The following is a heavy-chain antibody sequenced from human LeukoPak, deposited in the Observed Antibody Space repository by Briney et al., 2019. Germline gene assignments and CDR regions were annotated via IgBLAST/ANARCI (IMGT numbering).Heavy chain of an antibody. CDR3: ARAHCTNGVCYNANYYYMDV. CDR2: IIPIFGTA. CDR1: VCTFSSYA. Sequence: GSSVNVSCKASVCTFSSYAISWVRQAPGQGLEWMGGIIPIFGTANYAQKFQGRVTITTDESTSTAYMELSSLRSEDTAVYYCARAHCTNGVCYNANYYYMDVWGKGTTVTVSS. D-gene: IGHD2-8*01. V-gene: IGHV1-69*05. J-gene: IGHJ6*03.